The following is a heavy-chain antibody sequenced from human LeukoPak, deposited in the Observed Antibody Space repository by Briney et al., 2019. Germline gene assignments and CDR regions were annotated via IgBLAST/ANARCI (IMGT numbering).Heavy chain of an antibody. J-gene: IGHJ6*03. V-gene: IGHV1-18*01. CDR2: ISAYNGNT. CDR1: GCTFTSYG. Sequence: ASVKVSCKASGCTFTSYGISWVRQAPGQGLEWMGWISAYNGNTNYAQKLQGRVTMTTDTSTSTAYMELRSLRSDDTAVYYCARDRTTIYYYYYMDVWGKGTTVTVSS. CDR3: ARDRTTIYYYYYMDV. D-gene: IGHD1-26*01.